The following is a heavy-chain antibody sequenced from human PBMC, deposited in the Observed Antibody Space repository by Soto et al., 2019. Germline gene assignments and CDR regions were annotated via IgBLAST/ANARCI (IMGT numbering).Heavy chain of an antibody. V-gene: IGHV4-30-2*01. CDR1: GGSISSGGYS. CDR2: IYHSGST. D-gene: IGHD1-26*01. Sequence: SETLSLTCAVSGGSISSGGYSWSWIRQPPGKGLEWIGYIYHSGSTYYNPSLKSRVTISVDRSKNQFSLKLSSVTAADTAVYFCVRYGGPGISKQYYYYYCMDVWGQATTVTVSS. J-gene: IGHJ6*02. CDR3: VRYGGPGISKQYYYYYCMDV.